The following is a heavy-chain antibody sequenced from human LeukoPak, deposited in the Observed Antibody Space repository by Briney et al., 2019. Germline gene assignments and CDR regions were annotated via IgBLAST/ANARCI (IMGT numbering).Heavy chain of an antibody. J-gene: IGHJ4*02. V-gene: IGHV1-69*04. CDR2: IIPILGIA. CDR3: ASRRDGYNDFNY. Sequence: ASVKVSCKASGGTFSSYAISWVRQAPGQGLEWMGRIIPILGIANYAQKFQGRVTITADKSTSTAYMELSSLRSEDTAVYYCASRRDGYNDFNYWGQGTLVTVSS. D-gene: IGHD5-24*01. CDR1: GGTFSSYA.